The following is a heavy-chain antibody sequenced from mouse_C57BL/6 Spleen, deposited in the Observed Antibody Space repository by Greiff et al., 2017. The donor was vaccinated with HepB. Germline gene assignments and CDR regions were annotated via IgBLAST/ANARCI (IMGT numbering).Heavy chain of an antibody. Sequence: VQLQQSGAELVRPGASVKLSCTASGFNIKDDYMHWVKQRPEQGLEWIGWIDPENGDTEYASKFQGKATITADTSSNTAYLQLSSLTSEDTAVYYCTTGYGSSAWFASWGQGTLVTVSA. J-gene: IGHJ3*01. CDR1: GFNIKDDY. D-gene: IGHD1-1*01. CDR3: TTGYGSSAWFAS. V-gene: IGHV14-4*01. CDR2: IDPENGDT.